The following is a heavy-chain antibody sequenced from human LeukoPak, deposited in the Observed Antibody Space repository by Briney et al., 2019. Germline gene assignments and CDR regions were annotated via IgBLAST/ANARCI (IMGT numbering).Heavy chain of an antibody. V-gene: IGHV3-48*03. D-gene: IGHD6-13*01. CDR1: GFTFSSYE. J-gene: IGHJ5*02. CDR3: ARDIAAAGTRWFDP. CDR2: ISSSGSTI. Sequence: GGSLRLSCAASGFTFSSYEMNWVRQAPGKGLEWVSYISSSGSTIYDADTVKGRFTISRDNAKNSLYLQMNSLRAEDTAVCYCARDIAAAGTRWFDPWGQGTLVTVSS.